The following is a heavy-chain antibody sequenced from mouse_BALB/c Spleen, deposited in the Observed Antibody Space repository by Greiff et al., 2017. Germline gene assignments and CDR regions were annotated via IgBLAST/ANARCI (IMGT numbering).Heavy chain of an antibody. Sequence: EVQLQQSGPELVKPGASVKISCKASGYSFTGYYMHWVKQSHVKSLEWIGRINPYNGATSYNQKFKGKATLTADKSSSTAYMQLSSLTSEDSAVYFCARGVVGYAMDYWGQGTSVTVSS. CDR2: INPYNGAT. D-gene: IGHD3-1*01. CDR1: GYSFTGYY. V-gene: IGHV1-26*01. CDR3: ARGVVGYAMDY. J-gene: IGHJ4*01.